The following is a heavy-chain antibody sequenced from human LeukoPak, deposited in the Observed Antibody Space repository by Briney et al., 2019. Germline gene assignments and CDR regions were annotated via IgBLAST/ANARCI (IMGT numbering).Heavy chain of an antibody. V-gene: IGHV3-21*01. Sequence: GGSLRLSCAASGSTFSSYSMNWVRQAPGKGLEWVSSISSSSSYIYYADSVKGRFTISRDNAKNSLYLQMNSLRAEDTAVYYCASWFGSDAFDIWGQGTMVTVSS. D-gene: IGHD3-10*01. CDR1: GSTFSSYS. CDR3: ASWFGSDAFDI. J-gene: IGHJ3*02. CDR2: ISSSSSYI.